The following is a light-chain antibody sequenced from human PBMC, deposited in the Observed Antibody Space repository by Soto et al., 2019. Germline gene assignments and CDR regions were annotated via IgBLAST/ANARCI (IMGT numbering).Light chain of an antibody. CDR2: VAS. J-gene: IGKJ4*02. V-gene: IGKV3-11*01. Sequence: EIVLTQSPATLSLSPGGRATLSCRASQRVSRYLAGYQQKPGQAPRLLIYVASNRAIGIPARFSGSESGTDFPLTISSPEPEDFAVYYCQQRSNWPLTFGGGTKVAI. CDR3: QQRSNWPLT. CDR1: QRVSRY.